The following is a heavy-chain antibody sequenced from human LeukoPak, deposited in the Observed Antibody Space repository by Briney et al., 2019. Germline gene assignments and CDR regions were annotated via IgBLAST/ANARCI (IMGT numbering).Heavy chain of an antibody. D-gene: IGHD6-13*01. V-gene: IGHV3-15*01. Sequence: PGGSLRLSCAASGFTFSNAWMSWVRQAPGKGLEWVGRIKSKTDGGTTDYAAPVKGRFTISRDDSKNTLYLQMNSLKTEDTAVYYCTTIGSSSWYTYFDYWGQGTLVTVSS. CDR1: GFTFSNAW. J-gene: IGHJ4*02. CDR2: IKSKTDGGTT. CDR3: TTIGSSSWYTYFDY.